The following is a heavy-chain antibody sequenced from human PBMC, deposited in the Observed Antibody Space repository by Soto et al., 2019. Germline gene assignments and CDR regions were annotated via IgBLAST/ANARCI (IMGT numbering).Heavy chain of an antibody. D-gene: IGHD6-19*01. CDR1: GGSMTGYF. CDR2: VYNSGNT. V-gene: IGHV4-4*07. Sequence: QVQLQESGPGLVKPSETLSLTCTVSGGSMTGYFWSWIRQPAGKALEWIGHVYNSGNTDYNPSLASRITLAVDTSKGQFSLNVKSVTAADMAVYYCARTHWVSGTEYWGQGILVTVSS. CDR3: ARTHWVSGTEY. J-gene: IGHJ4*02.